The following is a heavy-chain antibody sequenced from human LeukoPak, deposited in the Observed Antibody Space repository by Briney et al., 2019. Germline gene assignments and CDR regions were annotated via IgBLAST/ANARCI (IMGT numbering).Heavy chain of an antibody. Sequence: GGSLRLSCVASGFSFSDHWMNWVRQAPGKGLEWVSYISSSSNIIYYADSVKGRFTISRDNAKNSLYLQMNSLRAEDTAVYHCARGTAALDYWGQGTLVTVSS. CDR2: ISSSSNII. CDR1: GFSFSDHW. V-gene: IGHV3-48*01. D-gene: IGHD6-25*01. CDR3: ARGTAALDY. J-gene: IGHJ4*02.